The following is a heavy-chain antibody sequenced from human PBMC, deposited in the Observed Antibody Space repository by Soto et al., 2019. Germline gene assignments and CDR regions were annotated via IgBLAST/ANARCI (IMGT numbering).Heavy chain of an antibody. D-gene: IGHD6-19*01. V-gene: IGHV3-13*01. CDR1: GFTFSSYD. CDR3: ARALPSGWSAPAYHAYYYYGMDV. CDR2: IGTAGDT. Sequence: GGSLRLSCAASGFTFSSYDMHWVRQATGKGLEWVSAIGTAGDTYYPGSVKGRFTISRENAKNSLYLQMNSLRAGDTAVYYCARALPSGWSAPAYHAYYYYGMDVWGQGTTVTVPS. J-gene: IGHJ6*02.